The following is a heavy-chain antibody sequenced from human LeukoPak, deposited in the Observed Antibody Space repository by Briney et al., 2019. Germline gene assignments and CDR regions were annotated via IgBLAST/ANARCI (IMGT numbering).Heavy chain of an antibody. J-gene: IGHJ3*02. CDR1: GFTFSNAW. CDR3: TTADFGVVISGDDFNI. V-gene: IGHV3-15*01. Sequence: PGGSLRLSCAASGFTFSNAWMSWVRQAPGKGLEWVGRIKSKTDGGTTDYAAPVKGRFTISRDDSKSTLYLQMNSLKTEDTAVYYCTTADFGVVISGDDFNIWGQGTTVAVSS. CDR2: IKSKTDGGTT. D-gene: IGHD3-3*01.